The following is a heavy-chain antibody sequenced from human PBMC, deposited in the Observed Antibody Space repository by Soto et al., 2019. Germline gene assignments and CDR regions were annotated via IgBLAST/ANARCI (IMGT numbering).Heavy chain of an antibody. V-gene: IGHV4-31*03. CDR2: IYYSGST. CDR3: AIVTVTGSDVDF. CDR1: GGSISSGGYY. D-gene: IGHD3-10*01. Sequence: SETLSLTCNVSGGSISSGGYYWSWIRQHPGKGLEWIGYIYYSGSTYYNPSLKSRVTISVDTSKNQFSLKLSSVTAADTAVYYCAIVTVTGSDVDFWGQGTLVTVSS. J-gene: IGHJ4*02.